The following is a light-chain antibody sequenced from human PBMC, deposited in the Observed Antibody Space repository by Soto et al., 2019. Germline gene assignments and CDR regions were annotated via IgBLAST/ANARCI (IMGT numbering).Light chain of an antibody. CDR2: DVS. V-gene: IGLV2-14*01. CDR1: SSDIGGYDY. CDR3: SSYTSSGTMV. Sequence: QSALTQPASVSGSPGQSITISCTGTSSDIGGYDYVSWYQQHPGKAPKLMISDVSHRPSGVSNRFSGSKSGNTASLTISGLRAEDEADYSCSSYTSSGTMVFGGGTKLTVL. J-gene: IGLJ3*02.